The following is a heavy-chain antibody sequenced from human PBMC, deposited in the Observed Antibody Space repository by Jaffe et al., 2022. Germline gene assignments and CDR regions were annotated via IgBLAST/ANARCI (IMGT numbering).Heavy chain of an antibody. CDR2: IYYSGST. CDR1: GGSISSYY. Sequence: QVQLQESGPGLVKPSETLSLTCTVSGGSISSYYWSWIRQPPGKGLEWIGYIYYSGSTNYNPSLKSRVTISVDTSKNQFSLKLSSVTAADTAVYYCARVLLWFGELGWFDPWGQGTLVTVSS. CDR3: ARVLLWFGELGWFDP. D-gene: IGHD3-10*01. V-gene: IGHV4-59*01. J-gene: IGHJ5*02.